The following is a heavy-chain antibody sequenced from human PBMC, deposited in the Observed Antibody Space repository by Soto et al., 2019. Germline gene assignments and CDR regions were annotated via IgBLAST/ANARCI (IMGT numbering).Heavy chain of an antibody. V-gene: IGHV4-34*01. CDR1: GGSFSGYY. D-gene: IGHD5-18*01. CDR2: INHSGST. Sequence: QVQLQQWGAGLLKPSETLSLTCAVYGGSFSGYYWSWIRQPPGKGLEWIGEINHSGSTNYNPSLKRRVTISVDTSKNQFSLKLSSVTDAGTAVYYCASLVETAKGRWSWFGPWGQGTLVTVSS. J-gene: IGHJ5*02. CDR3: ASLVETAKGRWSWFGP.